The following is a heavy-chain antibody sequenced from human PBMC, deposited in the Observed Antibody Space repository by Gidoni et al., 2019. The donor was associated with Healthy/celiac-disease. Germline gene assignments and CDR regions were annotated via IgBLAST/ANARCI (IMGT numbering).Heavy chain of an antibody. Sequence: EVQLVESGGGLVQPGRSLRLSCAASGFTFADYAMHWVRQAPGKGLEWVSGISWNSGSIGYADSVKGRFTISRDNAKNSLYLQMNSLRAEDTALYYCAKDIRGYYYYYYMDVWGKGTTVTVSS. J-gene: IGHJ6*03. CDR1: GFTFADYA. CDR3: AKDIRGYYYYYYMDV. V-gene: IGHV3-9*01. CDR2: ISWNSGSI.